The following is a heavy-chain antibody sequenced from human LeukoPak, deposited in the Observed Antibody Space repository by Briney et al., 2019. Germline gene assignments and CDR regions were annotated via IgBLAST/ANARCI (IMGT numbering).Heavy chain of an antibody. V-gene: IGHV3-30*18. CDR1: GFTFSSYG. D-gene: IGHD5-12*01. CDR2: ISYDGSNK. Sequence: GRSLRLSCAASGFTFSSYGMHWVPQAPGKGLEWLAVISYDGSNKYYADSVKGRFTISRDNSKNTLYLQMNSLRAEDTAVYYCAKALRVATILSFYYYGMDVWGQGTTVTVSS. J-gene: IGHJ6*02. CDR3: AKALRVATILSFYYYGMDV.